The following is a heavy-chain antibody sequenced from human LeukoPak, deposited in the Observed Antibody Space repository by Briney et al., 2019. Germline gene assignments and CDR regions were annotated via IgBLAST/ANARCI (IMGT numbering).Heavy chain of an antibody. CDR3: AGRGDGNLYYFDH. CDR1: GFTFSSYW. CDR2: IKQDGGVQ. Sequence: PAGSLRLSCAASGFTFSSYWMSWVRQAPGKGLEWVANIKQDGGVQYYVDSVKGRFTISRDNANNSLYLQMNSLRPEDTAVYYCAGRGDGNLYYFDHWGQGTLVTAS. V-gene: IGHV3-7*04. J-gene: IGHJ4*02. D-gene: IGHD5-24*01.